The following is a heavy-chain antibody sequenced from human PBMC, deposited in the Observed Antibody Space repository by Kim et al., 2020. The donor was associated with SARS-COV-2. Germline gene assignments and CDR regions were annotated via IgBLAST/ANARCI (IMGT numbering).Heavy chain of an antibody. CDR3: ARDAHSPPRDSGSAFDP. CDR1: GGSISSSNW. CDR2: IYHSGST. D-gene: IGHD6-13*01. J-gene: IGHJ5*02. V-gene: IGHV4-4*02. Sequence: SETLSLTCAVSGGSISSSNWWSWVRQPPGKGLEWIGEIYHSGSTNYNPSLKSRVTISVDKSKNQFSLKLSSVTAADTAVYYCARDAHSPPRDSGSAFDPWGQGTLVTVSS.